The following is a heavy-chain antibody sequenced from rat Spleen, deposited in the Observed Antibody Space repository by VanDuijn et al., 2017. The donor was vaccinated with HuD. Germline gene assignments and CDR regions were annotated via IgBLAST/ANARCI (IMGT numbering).Heavy chain of an antibody. CDR1: GYTFTSYY. D-gene: IGHD5-1*01. Sequence: QVQLQQSGAELAKPGSSVKISCKASGYTFTSYYISWIKQTTGQGLEYIGYINTGSGGTNYNEKFKGKATLTVDKSSSTAFMQLSSLTPDDSAVYYCARCRLRTNWEYVMDAWGQGASVTVSS. CDR2: INTGSGGT. J-gene: IGHJ4*01. V-gene: IGHV1-43*01. CDR3: ARCRLRTNWEYVMDA.